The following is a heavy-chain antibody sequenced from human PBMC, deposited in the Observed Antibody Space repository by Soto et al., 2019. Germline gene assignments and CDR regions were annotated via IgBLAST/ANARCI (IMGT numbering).Heavy chain of an antibody. CDR1: GGSISSGGYS. V-gene: IGHV4-30-2*01. D-gene: IGHD6-6*01. CDR3: ARGSGYSSSSDWFDP. J-gene: IGHJ5*02. CDR2: IYHSGST. Sequence: QLQLQESGSGLVKPSQTLSLTCAVSGGSISSGGYSWSWIRQPPGKGLEWIGYIYHSGSTYYNPSLKSRVTISVDRSKTQFSLKLSSVTAADTAVYYCARGSGYSSSSDWFDPWGQGTLVTVSS.